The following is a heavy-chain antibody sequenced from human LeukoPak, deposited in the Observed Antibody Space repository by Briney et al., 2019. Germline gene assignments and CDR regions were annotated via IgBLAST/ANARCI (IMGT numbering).Heavy chain of an antibody. D-gene: IGHD3-10*01. CDR2: IYYSGNT. J-gene: IGHJ4*02. CDR1: GGSISSGDYY. V-gene: IGHV4-30-4*01. Sequence: SQTLSLTCTVSGGSISSGDYYWSWIRQPPGKGLEWIGYIYYSGNTYYNPSLKSRISISVDTSKNQFSLKLSSVTAADTAVYYCARDQGGSGTHPFDYWGQGTLVTVSS. CDR3: ARDQGGSGTHPFDY.